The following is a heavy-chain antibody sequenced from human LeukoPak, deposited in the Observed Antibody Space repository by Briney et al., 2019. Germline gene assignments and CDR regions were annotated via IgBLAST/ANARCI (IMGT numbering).Heavy chain of an antibody. CDR3: SKDSDYDHSSGYYSAYFRH. J-gene: IGHJ1*01. Sequence: PGGSLRLSCAVSGFTFSTYSMNWVRQAPGKGLEWVSYISSSSSTIYYADSVKGRFTISRDNAKNSLYLQMNRLRDEDTAVYYCSKDSDYDHSSGYYSAYFRHWGQGTLVTVSS. V-gene: IGHV3-48*02. CDR2: ISSSSSTI. D-gene: IGHD3-22*01. CDR1: GFTFSTYS.